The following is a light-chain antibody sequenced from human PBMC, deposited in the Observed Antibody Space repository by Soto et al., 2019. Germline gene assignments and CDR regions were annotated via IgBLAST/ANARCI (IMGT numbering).Light chain of an antibody. CDR2: GTS. CDR1: QSVGSVY. V-gene: IGKV3-20*01. CDR3: QQYDTYPLT. J-gene: IGKJ4*02. Sequence: EIVLTQSPGTLSLSPGERATLSCRASQSVGSVYLAWYQQKPGQAPRLLIYGTSNTATGVPNRFSGSGAGTDFTLTISRLEPEDFAVYYCQQYDTYPLTFGGWTKVDIK.